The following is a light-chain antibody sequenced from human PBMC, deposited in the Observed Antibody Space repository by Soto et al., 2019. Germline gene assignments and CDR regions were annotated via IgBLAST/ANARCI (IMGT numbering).Light chain of an antibody. V-gene: IGKV3-20*01. Sequence: EFVLTQSPGTLSLSPGERATLSCRTSQSARSTYLAWYQQKPGQPPRLLIFATSSRATGIPDRFSGSGSGTDFTLTLSRLEPEDFAVYYCQEYGGSPLYAFGQGTKLEIK. CDR2: ATS. CDR1: QSARSTY. J-gene: IGKJ2*01. CDR3: QEYGGSPLYA.